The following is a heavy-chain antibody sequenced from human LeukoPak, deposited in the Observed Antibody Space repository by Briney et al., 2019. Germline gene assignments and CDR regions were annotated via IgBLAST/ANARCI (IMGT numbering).Heavy chain of an antibody. J-gene: IGHJ4*02. CDR1: GFTFSSYA. CDR2: ISYDGSNK. CDR3: ARAIPAAIVSSSDY. Sequence: GGSLRLSCAASGFTFSSYAMSWVRQAPGKGLEWVAVISYDGSNKYYADSVKGRFTISRDNSKNTLYLQMNSLRAEDTAVYYCARAIPAAIVSSSDYWGQGTLVTVSS. D-gene: IGHD2-2*01. V-gene: IGHV3-30-3*01.